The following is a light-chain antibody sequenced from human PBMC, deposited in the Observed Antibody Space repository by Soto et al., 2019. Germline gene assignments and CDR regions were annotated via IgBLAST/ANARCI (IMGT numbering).Light chain of an antibody. CDR2: WAS. CDR3: QQYYSTPWT. V-gene: IGKV4-1*01. J-gene: IGKJ1*01. CDR1: QSVLYSSNNKNY. Sequence: DIVMTQSPDSLAVSLGERATINCKSSQSVLYSSNNKNYLAWYQQKPGQPPKLLIYWASTRESGVPDRFSASGSGTDFNLTISSLQADDVAVYYCQQYYSTPWTFGQGTKVEIK.